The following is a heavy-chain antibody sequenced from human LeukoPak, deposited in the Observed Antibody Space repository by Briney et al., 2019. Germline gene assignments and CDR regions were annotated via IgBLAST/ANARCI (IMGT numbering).Heavy chain of an antibody. J-gene: IGHJ4*02. CDR3: ASGYYDSSGYYYNGIDFDY. Sequence: SVKVSCKASGGTLSSYAISWVRQAPGQGLEWMGRIIPILGIANYAQKFQGRVTITADKSTSTAYMELSSLRSEDTAVYYCASGYYDSSGYYYNGIDFDYWGQGTLVTVSS. D-gene: IGHD3-22*01. CDR1: GGTLSSYA. CDR2: IIPILGIA. V-gene: IGHV1-69*04.